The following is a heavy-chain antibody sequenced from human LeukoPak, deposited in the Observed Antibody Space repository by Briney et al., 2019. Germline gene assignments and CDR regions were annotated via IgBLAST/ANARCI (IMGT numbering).Heavy chain of an antibody. D-gene: IGHD1-1*01. Sequence: GGSLRLSCAASGFIFSDYGMHWVRQAPGKGLDWVAFIRYDASNKDYADSVKGQFTISRDNSKNTLYLQINSLRAEDTAVYYCARDYAQSWNLDYWGQGTLVTVSS. V-gene: IGHV3-30*02. CDR1: GFIFSDYG. J-gene: IGHJ4*02. CDR2: IRYDASNK. CDR3: ARDYAQSWNLDY.